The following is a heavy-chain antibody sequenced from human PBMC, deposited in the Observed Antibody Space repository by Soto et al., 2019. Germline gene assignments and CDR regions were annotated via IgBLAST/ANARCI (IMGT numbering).Heavy chain of an antibody. CDR3: AKLKGWFGEIDY. V-gene: IGHV3-23*01. CDR1: GFTFSSYA. Sequence: EVQLLESGGGLVQPGGSLRLSCAASGFTFSSYAMSWVRQAPGKGLEWVSALSGSGGSTYYADSVKGRFTISRDNSKNTLYLQMNSLRAEDTAVYYCAKLKGWFGEIDYWGQGTLVTVSS. CDR2: LSGSGGST. J-gene: IGHJ4*02. D-gene: IGHD3-10*01.